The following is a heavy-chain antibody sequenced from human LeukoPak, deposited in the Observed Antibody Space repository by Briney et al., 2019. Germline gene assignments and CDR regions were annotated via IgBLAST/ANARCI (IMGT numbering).Heavy chain of an antibody. V-gene: IGHV4-39*01. Sequence: PSETLSLTCTVSGGSISSSSYYWGWIRQPPGKGLEWIGSIYYSGSTYYNPSLKSRVTISVDTSKNQFSLKLSSVTAADTAVYYCARSLSGSGWYGKFDYWGQGTLVTVSS. D-gene: IGHD6-19*01. CDR2: IYYSGST. J-gene: IGHJ4*02. CDR1: GGSISSSSYY. CDR3: ARSLSGSGWYGKFDY.